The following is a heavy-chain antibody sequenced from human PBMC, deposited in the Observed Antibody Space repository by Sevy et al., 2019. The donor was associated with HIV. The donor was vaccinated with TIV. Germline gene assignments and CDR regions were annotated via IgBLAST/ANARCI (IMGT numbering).Heavy chain of an antibody. Sequence: GGSLRLSCAASGFTFSSYWMSWVRQAPGKGLEWVANINLDGSMKYYVDSVKGRFTVSRGNAKNSLSLKMNSLRAEDTAVYYCARSIAATGPDYWGQGTLVTVSS. D-gene: IGHD6-13*01. J-gene: IGHJ4*02. CDR1: GFTFSSYW. V-gene: IGHV3-7*01. CDR3: ARSIAATGPDY. CDR2: INLDGSMK.